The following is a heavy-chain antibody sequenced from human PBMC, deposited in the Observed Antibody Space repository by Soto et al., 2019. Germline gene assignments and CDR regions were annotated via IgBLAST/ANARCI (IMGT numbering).Heavy chain of an antibody. CDR3: TRELERVFDY. CDR1: GFTFSSYA. Sequence: GGSLRLSCAASGFTFSSYAMHWVRQAPGKGLEWVAVIAYDGRSKHYADSVKGRFTISRDSSKTTLHLQMNSLRIEDTAVYYCTRELERVFDYRGPGTLVTVSS. D-gene: IGHD1-1*01. CDR2: IAYDGRSK. V-gene: IGHV3-30*04. J-gene: IGHJ4*02.